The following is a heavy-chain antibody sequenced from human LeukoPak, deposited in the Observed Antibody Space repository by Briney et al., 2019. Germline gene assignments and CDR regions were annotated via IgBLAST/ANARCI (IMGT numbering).Heavy chain of an antibody. CDR2: ISVSGGST. D-gene: IGHD6-13*01. CDR3: AKGTRSSSWFHFDY. J-gene: IGHJ4*02. Sequence: GGSLRLSCAASGFTFSSDAMSWVRQAPGKGLEWVSGISVSGGSTYDADSVKGRFTISRDNSKNTLYLQMNSLSAEDTAVYYCAKGTRSSSWFHFDYWGQGTLVTVSS. V-gene: IGHV3-23*01. CDR1: GFTFSSDA.